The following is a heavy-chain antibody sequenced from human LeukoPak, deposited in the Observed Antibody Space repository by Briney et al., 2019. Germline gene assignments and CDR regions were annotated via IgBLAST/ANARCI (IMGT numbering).Heavy chain of an antibody. CDR3: ARDTEGDWFDP. CDR2: IYHSGST. J-gene: IGHJ5*02. CDR1: GGSISSSSYY. Sequence: SETLSLTCTVSGGSISSSSYYWGWIRQPPGKGLEWIGSIYHSGSTYYNPSLKSRVTISVDTSKNQFSLKLSSVTAADTAVYYCARDTEGDWFDPWGQGTLVTVSS. V-gene: IGHV4-39*07. D-gene: IGHD4-17*01.